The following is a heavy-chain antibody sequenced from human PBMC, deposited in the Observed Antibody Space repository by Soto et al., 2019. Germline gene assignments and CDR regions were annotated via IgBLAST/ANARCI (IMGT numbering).Heavy chain of an antibody. Sequence: SETLSLTCTVSGGSISSYYWSWIRQPPGKGLEWIGYIYYSGSTNYNPSLKSRVTISVDTSKNQFSMKLSSVTAADTAVYYRARGRSGSYSDVFDIWGQGTMVTVSS. CDR1: GGSISSYY. CDR3: ARGRSGSYSDVFDI. CDR2: IYYSGST. D-gene: IGHD1-26*01. V-gene: IGHV4-59*01. J-gene: IGHJ3*02.